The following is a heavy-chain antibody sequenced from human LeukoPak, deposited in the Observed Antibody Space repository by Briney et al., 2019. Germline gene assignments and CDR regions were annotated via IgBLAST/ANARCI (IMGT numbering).Heavy chain of an antibody. CDR1: GFIFSDHY. Sequence: GGSLRLSCAGSGFIFSDHYMTWTRQAPGKGLEWVSYISSSGRTMYHGDFVEGRFTVSRDNTKNSLSLQMNSLRAEDTAVYFCARFNWNDAQHLDHWGQGILVTASS. V-gene: IGHV3-11*01. CDR2: ISSSGRTM. D-gene: IGHD1-1*01. J-gene: IGHJ4*02. CDR3: ARFNWNDAQHLDH.